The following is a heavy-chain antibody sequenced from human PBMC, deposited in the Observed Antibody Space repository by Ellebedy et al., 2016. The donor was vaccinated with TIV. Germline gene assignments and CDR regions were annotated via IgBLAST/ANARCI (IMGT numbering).Heavy chain of an antibody. D-gene: IGHD6-19*01. CDR1: GFTVSSHY. CDR3: ARARGWYGSDGMDV. CDR2: IYGGGNT. V-gene: IGHV3-53*01. J-gene: IGHJ6*04. Sequence: PGGSLRLSCAASGFTVSSHYMSWVRRTPGQGLGWGSVIYGGGNTDYAEHVEGRFTLSRDNSKNTVYLQMNSLRAEDTAVYYCARARGWYGSDGMDVWGEGTTVTVSS.